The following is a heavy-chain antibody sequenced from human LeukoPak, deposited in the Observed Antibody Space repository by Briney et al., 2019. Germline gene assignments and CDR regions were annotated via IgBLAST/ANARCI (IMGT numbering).Heavy chain of an antibody. V-gene: IGHV1-2*04. D-gene: IGHD3-3*01. J-gene: IGHJ6*02. CDR2: INPNSGGT. Sequence: ASVKVSCKASGYTFTGYYIHWVRQAPGQGLGWMGWINPNSGGTNYAQKFQDWVTMTRDTSISTAYMEVSRLRSDDTAVYYCARGPPYVRFLEWLLNYYGMDVWGQGTTVTVSS. CDR1: GYTFTGYY. CDR3: ARGPPYVRFLEWLLNYYGMDV.